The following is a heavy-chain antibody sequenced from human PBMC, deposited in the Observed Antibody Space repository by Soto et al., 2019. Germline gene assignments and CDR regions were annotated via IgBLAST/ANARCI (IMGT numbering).Heavy chain of an antibody. Sequence: ASVKVSCKASGYTFTSYGISWVRQAPGQGHEWMGWISAYNGNTNYAQKLQGRVTMTTDTSTSTAYMELRSLRSDDTAVYYCARGYYDILTAFGDYYYYGMDVWGQGTTVTVSS. D-gene: IGHD3-9*01. V-gene: IGHV1-18*04. J-gene: IGHJ6*02. CDR3: ARGYYDILTAFGDYYYYGMDV. CDR2: ISAYNGNT. CDR1: GYTFTSYG.